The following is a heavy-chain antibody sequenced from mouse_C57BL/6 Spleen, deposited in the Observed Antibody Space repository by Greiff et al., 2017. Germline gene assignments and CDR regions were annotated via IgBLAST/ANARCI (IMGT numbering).Heavy chain of an antibody. D-gene: IGHD6-1*01. CDR1: GYSITSGYY. CDR3: AKVAGDFDY. V-gene: IGHV3-6*01. J-gene: IGHJ2*01. CDR2: ISYDGSN. Sequence: EVQLQQSGPGLVKPSQSLSLTCSVTGYSITSGYYWNWIRQFPGNKLEWMGYISYDGSNNYNPSLKNRISVTRDTSKNQFFLKLNSVTTEDTATYSCAKVAGDFDYWGQGTTLTVSS.